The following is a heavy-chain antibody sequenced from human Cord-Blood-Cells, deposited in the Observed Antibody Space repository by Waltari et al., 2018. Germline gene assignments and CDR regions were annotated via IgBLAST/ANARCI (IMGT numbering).Heavy chain of an antibody. J-gene: IGHJ4*02. Sequence: QVQLVQSGAEVTKPGSSVKVSCKASGGTFSSYAISCVRQAPGQGVEWMGGIIPILGTANYAQKFQGRVTITADESTSTAYMELSSLRAEDTAVYYCASAYYDFWSGYRYWGQGTLVTVSS. CDR3: ASAYYDFWSGYRY. D-gene: IGHD3-3*01. CDR2: IIPILGTA. V-gene: IGHV1-69*01. CDR1: GGTFSSYA.